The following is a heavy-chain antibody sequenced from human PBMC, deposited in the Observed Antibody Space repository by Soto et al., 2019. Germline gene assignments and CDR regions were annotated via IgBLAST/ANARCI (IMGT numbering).Heavy chain of an antibody. CDR2: ISVSVDKT. J-gene: IGHJ4*02. V-gene: IGHV3-23*01. CDR1: GVSIRSYA. Sequence: GSLRLSCGASGVSIRSYAMSWVRQAPGKGLEWIASISVSVDKTYYAESVKGRFTYCRDTSKNTLYLQMNSLRVEDTAVYYCSTEWALRRPFDYRGQ. CDR3: STEWALRRPFDY. D-gene: IGHD1-26*01.